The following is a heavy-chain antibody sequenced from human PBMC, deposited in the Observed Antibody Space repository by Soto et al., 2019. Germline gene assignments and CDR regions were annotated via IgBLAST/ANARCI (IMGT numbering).Heavy chain of an antibody. CDR2: ISYDGSNK. J-gene: IGHJ4*02. D-gene: IGHD4-17*01. CDR3: ARWQRWTVTSAYYFDY. V-gene: IGHV3-30-3*01. CDR1: GFTFSSYA. Sequence: QVQLVESGGGVVQPGRSLRLSCAASGFTFSSYAMHWVRQAPGKGLEWVAVISYDGSNKYYADSVKGRFTISRDNAKNTLYLQMNSVRAEDTAVSYCARWQRWTVTSAYYFDYWGQGTLVTVTS.